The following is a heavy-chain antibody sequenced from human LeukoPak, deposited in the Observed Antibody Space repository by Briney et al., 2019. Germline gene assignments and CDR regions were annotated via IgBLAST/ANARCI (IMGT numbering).Heavy chain of an antibody. J-gene: IGHJ4*02. D-gene: IGHD3-10*01. CDR3: AKANRAYYYGSGSYFGY. CDR1: GFTFDDYA. Sequence: GESLRLSCAASGFTFDDYAMHWVRQAPGKGLEWVSGISWNSGSIGYADSVKGRFTISRDNAKNSLYLQMNSLRAEDTALYYCAKANRAYYYGSGSYFGYWGQGTLVTVST. V-gene: IGHV3-9*01. CDR2: ISWNSGSI.